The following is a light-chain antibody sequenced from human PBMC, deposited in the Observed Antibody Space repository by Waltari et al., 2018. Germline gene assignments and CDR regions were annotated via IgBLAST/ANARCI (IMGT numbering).Light chain of an antibody. J-gene: IGKJ2*03. V-gene: IGKV3-20*01. CDR1: QSVSSSY. CDR2: GAS. CDR3: QQYGSSPR. Sequence: EIVLTQSPGTLSLSPGERATLSCRASQSVSSSYLAWYQQKPGQAPRLLIYGASSRATGIPDRFSGNGSGTDFTLTISRLEPEDVAVYYCQQYGSSPRFGQGTKLEIK.